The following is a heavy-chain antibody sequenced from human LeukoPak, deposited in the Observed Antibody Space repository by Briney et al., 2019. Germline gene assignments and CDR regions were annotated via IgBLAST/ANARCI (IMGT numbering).Heavy chain of an antibody. D-gene: IGHD6-19*01. CDR3: ARWYSSGYSDY. V-gene: IGHV5-51*01. J-gene: IGHJ4*02. CDR2: IYPGDSDV. Sequence: GESLKISCQASGYTFTDYWIAWVRQLPGQGLEWMGIIYPGDSDVIKSPSFQGQVTISADKSITTAYLQWTSLKASESAIYFCARWYSSGYSDYWGQGTLVTVSS. CDR1: GYTFTDYW.